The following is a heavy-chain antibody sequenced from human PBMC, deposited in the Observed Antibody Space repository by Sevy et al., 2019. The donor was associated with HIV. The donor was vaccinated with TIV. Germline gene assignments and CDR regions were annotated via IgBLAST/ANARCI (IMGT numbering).Heavy chain of an antibody. CDR3: TRVPGDGYNSPSFDY. J-gene: IGHJ4*02. CDR2: IKNDGSST. CDR1: GFTFSSYW. D-gene: IGHD5-12*01. Sequence: GGSLILSCAASGFTFSSYWMHWVRQAPGKGLVWVARIKNDGSSTRYADFVKGRFTISRDNAKNTLYLQMNSLRAGDMGAYYCTRVPGDGYNSPSFDYWGRGTLVTVS. V-gene: IGHV3-74*01.